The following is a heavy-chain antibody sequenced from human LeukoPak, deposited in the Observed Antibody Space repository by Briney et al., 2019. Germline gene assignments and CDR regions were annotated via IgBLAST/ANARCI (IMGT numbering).Heavy chain of an antibody. CDR2: FYHSGST. CDR1: GFSISSGYY. Sequence: SETLSLTCAVSGFSISSGYYWGWIRQPPGKGLEWIGIFYHSGSTYYNPSLKSRVTISVDTSKNQFSLKLSSVTAADTAVYYCARDQTYGGNSVGWFDPWGQGTLVTVSS. CDR3: ARDQTYGGNSVGWFDP. D-gene: IGHD4-23*01. J-gene: IGHJ5*02. V-gene: IGHV4-38-2*02.